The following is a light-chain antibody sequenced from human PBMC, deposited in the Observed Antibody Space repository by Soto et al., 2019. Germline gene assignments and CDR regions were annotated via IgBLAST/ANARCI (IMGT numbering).Light chain of an antibody. CDR1: HSVSSTY. V-gene: IGKV3-15*01. J-gene: IGKJ5*01. CDR2: CAS. Sequence: DIVLTQSPGTLSLSPGDRATLSCRASHSVSSTYLSWYQQNRGQAPRLLIYCASTRATGIPARFSGSGSGTEFTLTISSLQSEDFAVYYCQQYNNWPPITFGQGTRLEIK. CDR3: QQYNNWPPIT.